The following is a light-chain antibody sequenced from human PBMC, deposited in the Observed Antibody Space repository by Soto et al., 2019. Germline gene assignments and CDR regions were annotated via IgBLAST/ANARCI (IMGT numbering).Light chain of an antibody. V-gene: IGLV2-14*01. CDR3: SSYTTSSTLYV. CDR1: SSDVGNYNY. Sequence: QSVLTQPPSASGSPGQSVTISCTGTSSDVGNYNYVSWYQQHPGKAPQLMIFQVTNRASGVSTRFSGSKSGDTASLTISGLQAEDEADYYCSSYTTSSTLYVFGTGTKVTVL. J-gene: IGLJ1*01. CDR2: QVT.